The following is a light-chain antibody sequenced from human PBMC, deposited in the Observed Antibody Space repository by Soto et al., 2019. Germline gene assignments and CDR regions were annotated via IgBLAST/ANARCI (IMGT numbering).Light chain of an antibody. J-gene: IGLJ2*01. CDR2: DVS. CDR1: SSDVGGYNY. V-gene: IGLV2-11*01. CDR3: CSYAGSYTFAVV. Sequence: QSALTQPRSVSGSPGQSVTISCTGTSSDVGGYNYVSWYQQHPGKDPKLMIYDVSKRPSGVPDRFSGSKSGNTASLTISGLQAEDEADYYCCSYAGSYTFAVVVGGGTQLTVL.